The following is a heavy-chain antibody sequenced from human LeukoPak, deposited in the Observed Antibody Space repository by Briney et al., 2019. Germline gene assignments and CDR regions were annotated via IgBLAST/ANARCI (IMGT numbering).Heavy chain of an antibody. D-gene: IGHD3-22*01. V-gene: IGHV4-34*01. Sequence: PSGTLSLTCAVYGGSFSGYYWSWIRQPPGKGLEWIGEINHSGSTNYNPSLKSRVTISVDTSKNQFSLKLSSVTAADTAVYYCARGKDSSGYYDGLGYWGQGTLVTVSS. J-gene: IGHJ4*02. CDR2: INHSGST. CDR1: GGSFSGYY. CDR3: ARGKDSSGYYDGLGY.